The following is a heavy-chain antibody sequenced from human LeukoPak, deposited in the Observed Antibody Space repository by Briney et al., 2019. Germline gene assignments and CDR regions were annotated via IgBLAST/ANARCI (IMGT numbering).Heavy chain of an antibody. V-gene: IGHV4-61*02. CDR2: IYTSGST. J-gene: IGHJ4*02. CDR3: ARGENYYDSSGYYGGVYFDY. D-gene: IGHD3-22*01. Sequence: SETLSLTCTVSGGSISSGSYYWSWIRQPAGKGLEWIGRIYTSGSTNYNPSLKSRVTISVDTSKNQFSLKLSSVTAADTAVYYCARGENYYDSSGYYGGVYFDYWGQGTLVTVSS. CDR1: GGSISSGSYY.